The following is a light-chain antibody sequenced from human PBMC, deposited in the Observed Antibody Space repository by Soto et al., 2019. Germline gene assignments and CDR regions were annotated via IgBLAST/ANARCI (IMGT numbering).Light chain of an antibody. CDR2: ETN. J-gene: IGLJ2*01. Sequence: QAVVTQEPSLTVSPGGTVTLTCAASTGTVTTGHYSCWYQQKPGQVPRTLIYETNKKHSWTPDRFSGSLIVGRAALTLSGAHPDADSGCYCLLSYSHGVVFGGGTKLTVL. V-gene: IGLV7-46*01. CDR3: LLSYSHGVV. CDR1: TGTVTTGHY.